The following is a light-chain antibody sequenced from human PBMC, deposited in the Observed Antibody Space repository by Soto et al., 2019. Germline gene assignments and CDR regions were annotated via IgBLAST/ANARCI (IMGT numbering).Light chain of an antibody. CDR2: GAS. CDR1: QTVSSNY. V-gene: IGKV3-20*01. Sequence: EIVLTQSPGTLSLSPGERATLSCRASQTVSSNYLAWYQQKPGQAPRLLIYGASGRATGIPDRFSGSGSGTDFTLIISRLEPEDFAVYYCQQYGSSPPLTFGGGTKVEIK. CDR3: QQYGSSPPLT. J-gene: IGKJ4*01.